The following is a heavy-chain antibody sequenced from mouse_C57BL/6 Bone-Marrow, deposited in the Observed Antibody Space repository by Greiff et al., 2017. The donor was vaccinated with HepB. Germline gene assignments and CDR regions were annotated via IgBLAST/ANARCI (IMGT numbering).Heavy chain of an antibody. CDR3: TRDLGGYYYAMDY. J-gene: IGHJ4*01. CDR2: ISSGGDYI. D-gene: IGHD2-2*01. CDR1: GFTFSSYA. V-gene: IGHV5-9-1*02. Sequence: EVKLMESGEGLVKPGGSLKLSCAASGFTFSSYAMSWVRQTPEKRLEWVAYISSGGDYIYYADTVKGRFTISRDNARNTLYLQMSSLKSEDTAMYYCTRDLGGYYYAMDYWGQGTSVTVSS.